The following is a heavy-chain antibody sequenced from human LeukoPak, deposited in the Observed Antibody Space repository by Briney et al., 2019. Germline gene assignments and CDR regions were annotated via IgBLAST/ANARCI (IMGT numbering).Heavy chain of an antibody. Sequence: GGTLRLSCVASGYTFSSYGMHWVRQAPGKGLEWVADIWYDGSVQYYADSVKGRFTISRDNSKNTLHLQMNSLRAEDTAVYYCARVAGLRRPMDVWGQGTTVTVAS. CDR3: ARVAGLRRPMDV. D-gene: IGHD2-15*01. V-gene: IGHV3-33*01. CDR1: GYTFSSYG. CDR2: IWYDGSVQ. J-gene: IGHJ6*02.